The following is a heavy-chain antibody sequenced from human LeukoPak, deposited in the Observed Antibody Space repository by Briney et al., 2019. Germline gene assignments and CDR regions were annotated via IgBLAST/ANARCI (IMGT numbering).Heavy chain of an antibody. CDR2: ISGSGGST. Sequence: GGSLRLSCAAPGFTFSSYAMSWVRQAPGKGLEWVSAISGSGGSTYYADSVKGRFTISRDNSKNTLYLQMNSLRAEDTAVYYCAKPTSSSSGYFDYWGQGTLVTVSS. CDR1: GFTFSSYA. D-gene: IGHD6-13*01. J-gene: IGHJ4*02. V-gene: IGHV3-23*01. CDR3: AKPTSSSSGYFDY.